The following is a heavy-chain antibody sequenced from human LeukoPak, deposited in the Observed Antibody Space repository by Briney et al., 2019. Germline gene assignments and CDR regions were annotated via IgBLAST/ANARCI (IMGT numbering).Heavy chain of an antibody. J-gene: IGHJ5*02. CDR1: GGSINSYY. Sequence: NSSETLSLTCIVSGGSINSYYWSWIRQPPGKGLEWIGYIYYSGSISYNPSLKSRATISVDTSKNQLSLKLTSVTAADTAVYYCASVYSSRTYWLDPWGQGTLVTVSS. V-gene: IGHV4-59*01. CDR3: ASVYSSRTYWLDP. D-gene: IGHD6-13*01. CDR2: IYYSGSI.